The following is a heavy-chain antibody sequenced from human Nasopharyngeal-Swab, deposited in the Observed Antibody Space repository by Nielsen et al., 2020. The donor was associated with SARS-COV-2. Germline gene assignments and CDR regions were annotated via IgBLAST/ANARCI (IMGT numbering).Heavy chain of an antibody. CDR2: ISSSSSYI. V-gene: IGHV3-21*01. Sequence: GGSLRLSCAASGFTFSSYSMNWVRQAPGKGLEWVSSISSSSSYIYYADSVKGRFTISRDNAKNSLYLQMNSLRAEDTAVYYCVRGSYYYDSSGYYDYWGQGTLVTVSS. J-gene: IGHJ4*02. CDR1: GFTFSSYS. CDR3: VRGSYYYDSSGYYDY. D-gene: IGHD3-22*01.